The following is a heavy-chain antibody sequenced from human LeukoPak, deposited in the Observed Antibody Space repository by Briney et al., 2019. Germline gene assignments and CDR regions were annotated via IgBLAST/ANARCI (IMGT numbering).Heavy chain of an antibody. CDR2: IKQDGSQK. V-gene: IGHV3-7*01. CDR3: ARENWANDY. Sequence: GGSLRLSCAASGFTFTTYWMTWVRQAPGKGLEWVANIKQDGSQKYYVDSVKGRFTISRDNAKNSLYLQMNSLKAEDTAVYYCARENWANDYWGQGTLVTVSS. CDR1: GFTFTTYW. D-gene: IGHD7-27*01. J-gene: IGHJ4*02.